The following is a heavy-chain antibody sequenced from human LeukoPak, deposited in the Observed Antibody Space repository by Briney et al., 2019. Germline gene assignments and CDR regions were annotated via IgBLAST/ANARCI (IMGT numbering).Heavy chain of an antibody. V-gene: IGHV4-34*01. CDR3: ARGTGLPGCYYGSGFDP. Sequence: SETLSLTCAVYGGSFSGYYWSWIRQPPGKGLEWIGEINHSGSTNYNPSLKSRVTISVDTSKNQFSLKLSSVTAADTAVYYCARGTGLPGCYYGSGFDPWGQGTLVTVSS. CDR2: INHSGST. CDR1: GGSFSGYY. J-gene: IGHJ5*02. D-gene: IGHD3-10*01.